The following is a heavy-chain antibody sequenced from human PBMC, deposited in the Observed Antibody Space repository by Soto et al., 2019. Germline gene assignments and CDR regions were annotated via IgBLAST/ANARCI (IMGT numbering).Heavy chain of an antibody. CDR1: GLPFRAYD. CDR3: AKEEGYFFVSGYDAFDI. D-gene: IGHD3-10*01. V-gene: IGHV3-23*01. J-gene: IGHJ3*02. Sequence: GSLRLSGTASGLPFRAYDMRWVRQAPGKGLEWVSAITGSGESTYSADSVEGRVTISRDNSKNTLYLQMNSLRAEDTAVYYCAKEEGYFFVSGYDAFDIWGQGTMVTVSS. CDR2: ITGSGEST.